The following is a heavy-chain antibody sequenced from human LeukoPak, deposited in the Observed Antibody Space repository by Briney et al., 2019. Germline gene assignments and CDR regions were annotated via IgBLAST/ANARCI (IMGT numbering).Heavy chain of an antibody. J-gene: IGHJ4*02. Sequence: ASVKVSCKASGYTFTSYRISWVRQAPGQGLEWMGWISAYNGNTNYAQKFQDRVTMTTDTSTNTAYMELRSLRSDDTAVYYCARAPDDYDFWSGPFDYWGRGTLVTVSS. D-gene: IGHD3-3*01. V-gene: IGHV1-18*01. CDR1: GYTFTSYR. CDR3: ARAPDDYDFWSGPFDY. CDR2: ISAYNGNT.